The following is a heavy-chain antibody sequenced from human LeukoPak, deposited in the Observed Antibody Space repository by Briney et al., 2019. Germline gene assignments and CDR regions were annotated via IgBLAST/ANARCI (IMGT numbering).Heavy chain of an antibody. J-gene: IGHJ4*02. CDR1: GYTFSGYF. CDR2: INAGSGDT. Sequence: GASVKVSCKASGYTFSGYFVHWVRQAPGQGLERMGRINAGSGDTEFAQKFQGRVTMTRDTFVSTAYMEVSGLTSDDTAMYYCARDLSSTPNWELDHWGQGTLVTVSS. V-gene: IGHV1-2*06. CDR3: ARDLSSTPNWELDH. D-gene: IGHD1-1*01.